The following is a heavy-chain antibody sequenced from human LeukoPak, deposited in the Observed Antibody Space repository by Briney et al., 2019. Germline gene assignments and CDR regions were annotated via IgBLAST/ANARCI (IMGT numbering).Heavy chain of an antibody. CDR1: GGSISSYY. V-gene: IGHV4-59*12. CDR2: IYYSGST. CDR3: ARAGYYDILTGYPHYFDY. Sequence: SETLSLTCTVSGGSISSYYWSWIRQPPGKGLEWIGYIYYSGSTNYNPSLKSRVTISVDTSKNQFSLKLSSVTAADTAVYYCARAGYYDILTGYPHYFDYRGQGTLVTVSS. D-gene: IGHD3-9*01. J-gene: IGHJ4*02.